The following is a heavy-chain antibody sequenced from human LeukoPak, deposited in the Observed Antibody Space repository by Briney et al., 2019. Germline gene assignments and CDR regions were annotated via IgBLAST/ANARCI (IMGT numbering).Heavy chain of an antibody. J-gene: IGHJ4*02. CDR1: GFTFSNYW. V-gene: IGHV3-7*05. CDR3: ARDYVWGSDRYTDY. Sequence: GGSLRLSCAASGFTFSNYWMTWVRQALGRGLEWVANIRQDGSEKYYVDSVKGRFTISRDNAKNSLYLQMNSLRAEDTAVYYCARDYVWGSDRYTDYWGQGTLVTVSS. D-gene: IGHD3-16*02. CDR2: IRQDGSEK.